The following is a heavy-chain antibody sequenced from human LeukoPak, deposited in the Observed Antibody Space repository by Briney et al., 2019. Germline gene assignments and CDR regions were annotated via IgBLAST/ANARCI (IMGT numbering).Heavy chain of an antibody. CDR3: AADILTAYQKNDY. D-gene: IGHD3-9*01. Sequence: ASVKASCKVSGYTFTELSMHWVRQTPGKGLEWMGGFDPEEGKPIYPQKFQGRVTMTEDTSTDTAYMELSGLRFEDTAMYYCAADILTAYQKNDYWGQGTPVTVSS. V-gene: IGHV1-24*01. CDR2: FDPEEGKP. J-gene: IGHJ4*02. CDR1: GYTFTELS.